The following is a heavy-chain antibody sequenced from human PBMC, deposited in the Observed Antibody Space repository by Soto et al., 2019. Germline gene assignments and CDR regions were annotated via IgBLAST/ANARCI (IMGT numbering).Heavy chain of an antibody. Sequence: SETLSLTCTVSGASVSSGDYYWNWIRQPPGKGLEWIGEINHSGSSNYNPSLKSRVTISVDTSRNQFSLNLSSVTAADTALYYCTRGRTPYSGSPWFDPWGQGTLVTVSS. J-gene: IGHJ5*02. D-gene: IGHD5-12*01. CDR2: INHSGSS. V-gene: IGHV4-61*08. CDR3: TRGRTPYSGSPWFDP. CDR1: GASVSSGDYY.